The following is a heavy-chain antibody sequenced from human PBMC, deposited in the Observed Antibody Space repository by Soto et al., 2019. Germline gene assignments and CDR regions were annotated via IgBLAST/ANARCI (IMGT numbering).Heavy chain of an antibody. Sequence: QVQLQESGPGLVKPSQTLSLTCTVSGGSIRRSDYYWSWIRQHPGKGLEWIGYIYSSGSTCYNPSLKSRLSISVDTSKNQFSRKLGSVTAADTAVYYCARGGGELLGWFDPWGQGTLVTVSS. V-gene: IGHV4-31*03. D-gene: IGHD1-26*01. J-gene: IGHJ5*02. CDR2: IYSSGST. CDR1: GGSIRRSDYY. CDR3: ARGGGELLGWFDP.